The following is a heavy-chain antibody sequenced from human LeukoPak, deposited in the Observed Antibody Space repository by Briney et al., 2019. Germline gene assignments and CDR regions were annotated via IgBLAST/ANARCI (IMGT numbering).Heavy chain of an antibody. V-gene: IGHV4-38-2*01. Sequence: SETLSLTCAVSGYSISSGYYWGWIRQPPGKGLEWIGSIYHSGSTYYNPSLKSRVTISVDTSKNQFSLKLSSVTAADTAVYYCARRGGDFWSGCFDYWGQGTLVTVSS. CDR1: GYSISSGYY. CDR3: ARRGGDFWSGCFDY. D-gene: IGHD3-3*01. J-gene: IGHJ4*02. CDR2: IYHSGST.